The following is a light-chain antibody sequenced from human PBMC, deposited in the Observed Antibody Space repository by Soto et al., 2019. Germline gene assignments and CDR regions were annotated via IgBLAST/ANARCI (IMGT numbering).Light chain of an antibody. CDR1: SSDIGAYNY. CDR2: EVN. J-gene: IGLJ3*02. V-gene: IGLV2-8*01. Sequence: QSVLTQPPSASGSPGQSVTISCTGTSSDIGAYNYVSWFQQHPGEAPKLIISEVNKRPSGVPDRFSGSKSGNTASLTVSGLQAEDEADYYCTSYGGSDNLMFGGGTKLTVL. CDR3: TSYGGSDNLM.